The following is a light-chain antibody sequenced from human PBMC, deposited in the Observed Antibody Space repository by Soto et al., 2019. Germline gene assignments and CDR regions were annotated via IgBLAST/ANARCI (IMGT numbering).Light chain of an antibody. CDR2: GAS. V-gene: IGKV3-20*01. CDR1: QSVIISY. J-gene: IGKJ1*01. Sequence: EIVLAHSPGTLSFSPLFRATLSCSSSQSVIISYLSWYHQKPGQVPRLLIYGASSRATGIPDRFSGSGSGTDFTLTISSLQPDDFATYYCQQYNSYRWTFGQGTKVDIK. CDR3: QQYNSYRWT.